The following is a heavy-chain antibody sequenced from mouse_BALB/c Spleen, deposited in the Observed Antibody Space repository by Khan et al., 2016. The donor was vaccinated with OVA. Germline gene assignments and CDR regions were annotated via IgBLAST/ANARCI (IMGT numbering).Heavy chain of an antibody. V-gene: IGHV1-4*01. CDR3: VRDGAYHRNDGWFAY. CDR1: GYTFTSYT. J-gene: IGHJ3*01. Sequence: VQLQESGAELARPGASVKMSCKASGYTFTSYTIHWIKERPGQGLEWIGYINPSNGYTNSNQKFKDTATLTTDKSSTPAYLQLSSLTSDDSAVYNCVRDGAYHRNDGWFAYWGQGTLVTVSA. CDR2: INPSNGYT. D-gene: IGHD2-14*01.